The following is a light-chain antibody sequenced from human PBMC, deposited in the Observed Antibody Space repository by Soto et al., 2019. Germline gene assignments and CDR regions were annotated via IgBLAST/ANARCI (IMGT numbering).Light chain of an antibody. CDR3: QQSYTTLFT. V-gene: IGKV1-39*01. J-gene: IGKJ3*01. Sequence: DIQMTQSPPSLSASVGDRVIITCRTSQSIDNYLNWYQQKPGKAPKLLIYAASTLQSGVLSRFSASGSETHFTLTISSLQPEDIATYYCQQSYTTLFTFGPGTKVDLK. CDR2: AAS. CDR1: QSIDNY.